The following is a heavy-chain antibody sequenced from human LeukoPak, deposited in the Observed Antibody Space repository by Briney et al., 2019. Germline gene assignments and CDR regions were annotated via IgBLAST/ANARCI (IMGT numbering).Heavy chain of an antibody. V-gene: IGHV4-34*01. CDR3: ARVGSSSWPSSGYYYYMDV. J-gene: IGHJ6*03. Sequence: PSETLSLTCAVYGGSFSGYYWSWIRQPPGKGLEWIGEINHSGSTNYNPSLKSRVTISVDTSKNQFSLKLSPVTAADTAVYYCARVGSSSWPSSGYYYYMDVWGKGTTVTVSS. D-gene: IGHD6-13*01. CDR2: INHSGST. CDR1: GGSFSGYY.